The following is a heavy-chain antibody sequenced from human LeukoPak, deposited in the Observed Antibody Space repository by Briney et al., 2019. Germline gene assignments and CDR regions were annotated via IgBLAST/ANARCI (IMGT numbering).Heavy chain of an antibody. CDR3: ARPYCASTSCPTFEY. CDR2: ISSGSDTI. Sequence: PGGSLRLSCAASGFAFSSYNMNWVRQAPGKGLEWVSYISSGSDTIFYADSVKGRSTISRDNAKNSLYLQMNSLRAEDTAVYYCARPYCASTSCPTFEYWGQGTLVTVS. D-gene: IGHD2-2*01. J-gene: IGHJ4*02. CDR1: GFAFSSYN. V-gene: IGHV3-48*01.